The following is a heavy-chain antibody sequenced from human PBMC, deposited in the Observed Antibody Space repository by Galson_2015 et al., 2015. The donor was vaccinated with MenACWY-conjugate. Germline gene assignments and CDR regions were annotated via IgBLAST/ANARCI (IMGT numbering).Heavy chain of an antibody. D-gene: IGHD1-26*01. CDR3: AKTRGASFYFDS. V-gene: IGHV3-74*01. CDR1: GFIFITYW. J-gene: IGHJ4*02. Sequence: SLRLSCAASGFIFITYWMHWVRQAPGKGLVWVSRINPGGSSTTYADSVKDRFTISRDNAKNTLYLQMNSLRPEDTAVFYCAKTRGASFYFDSWGQGTLVTVSS. CDR2: INPGGSST.